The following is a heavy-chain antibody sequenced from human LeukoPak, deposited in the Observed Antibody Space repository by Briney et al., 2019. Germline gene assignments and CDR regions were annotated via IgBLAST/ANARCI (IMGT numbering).Heavy chain of an antibody. V-gene: IGHV4-59*01. J-gene: IGHJ4*02. CDR2: MQSTGNS. CDR3: ARDKQHSYGRYFDH. CDR1: GGSISTYH. D-gene: IGHD5-18*01. Sequence: PSETLSLTCTVSGGSISTYHWNWIRKSPEKGLEWIGYMQSTGNSNYNPSLKSRVTMSVDMSRNQIVLNLSSVTAADTAVYFCARDKQHSYGRYFDHWGQGTLVTVSS.